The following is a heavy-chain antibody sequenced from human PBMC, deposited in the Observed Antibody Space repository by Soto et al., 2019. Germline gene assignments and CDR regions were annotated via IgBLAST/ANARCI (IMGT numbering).Heavy chain of an antibody. V-gene: IGHV1-18*01. J-gene: IGHJ4*02. Sequence: ASVKISCKASGYTFTNYGISWVRQAPGQGLEWMGWITGDSGNTNSAQNFQGRVTMTTDTSSGTAYMELRGLRSDDTAIYYCARHFQQWLVVFEYWGQGTQVTVSS. CDR2: ITGDSGNT. D-gene: IGHD6-19*01. CDR1: GYTFTNYG. CDR3: ARHFQQWLVVFEY.